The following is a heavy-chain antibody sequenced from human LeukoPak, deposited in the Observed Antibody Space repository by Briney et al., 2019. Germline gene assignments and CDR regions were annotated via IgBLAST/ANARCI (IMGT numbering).Heavy chain of an antibody. V-gene: IGHV3-9*01. CDR2: ISWNSGSI. Sequence: GGSLRLSCAASGFTFDDYAMHWVRQAPGKGLEWVSGISWNSGSIGYADSVKGRFTISRDNAKSSLYLQMNSLRAEDTALYYCAKESTYCSGGSCYYPLDYWGQGTLVTVSS. CDR1: GFTFDDYA. D-gene: IGHD2-15*01. CDR3: AKESTYCSGGSCYYPLDY. J-gene: IGHJ4*02.